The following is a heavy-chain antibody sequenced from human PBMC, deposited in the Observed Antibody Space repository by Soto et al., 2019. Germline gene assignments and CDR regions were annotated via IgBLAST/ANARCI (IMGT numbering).Heavy chain of an antibody. J-gene: IGHJ4*02. V-gene: IGHV1-46*01. CDR2: INPGSGST. D-gene: IGHD2-15*01. CDR1: GYSFSSHY. Sequence: ASVKVSCKTAGYSFSSHYIHWVRQAPGQGLEWMGVINPGSGSTNFAQKLQGRVTMTRDTSTGTVYMELSGLSSEDTAIYYCARDHESCSGGSCYLVEMAAITGCDYWGLGTRVTVSS. CDR3: ARDHESCSGGSCYLVEMAAITGCDY.